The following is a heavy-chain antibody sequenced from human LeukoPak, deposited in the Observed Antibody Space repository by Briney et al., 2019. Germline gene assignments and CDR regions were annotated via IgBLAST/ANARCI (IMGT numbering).Heavy chain of an antibody. CDR2: IYYSGST. CDR3: ARRYCSGGSCYSDNWFDP. CDR1: GGSISSYY. V-gene: IGHV4-59*08. D-gene: IGHD2-15*01. Sequence: SETLSLTCTVSGGSISSYYWSWIRQPPGKGLEWIGYIYYSGSTNYNPSLKSRVTISVDTSKNQFSLKLSSVTAADTAVYYCARRYCSGGSCYSDNWFDPWGQGTLVTVSS. J-gene: IGHJ5*02.